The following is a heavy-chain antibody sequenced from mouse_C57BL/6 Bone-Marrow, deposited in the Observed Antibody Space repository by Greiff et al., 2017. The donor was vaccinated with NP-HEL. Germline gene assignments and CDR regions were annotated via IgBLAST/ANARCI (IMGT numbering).Heavy chain of an antibody. CDR3: ARGFRYPFAY. Sequence: VQLQQSGAELVRPGTSVKVSCKASGYAFTNYLIEWVKQRPGQGLEWIGVINPGSGGTNYNEKFKGKATLTADKSSSTAYMQLSSLTSEDSAVYFCARGFRYPFAYWGQGTLVTVSA. CDR2: INPGSGGT. V-gene: IGHV1-54*01. CDR1: GYAFTNYL. D-gene: IGHD1-1*01. J-gene: IGHJ3*01.